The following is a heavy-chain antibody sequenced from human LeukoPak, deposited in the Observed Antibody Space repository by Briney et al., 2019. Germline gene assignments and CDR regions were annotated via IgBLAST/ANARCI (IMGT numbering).Heavy chain of an antibody. V-gene: IGHV4-59*12. CDR3: ARDSKYSSGWYYFDY. D-gene: IGHD6-19*01. Sequence: SETLSLTCTVSGGSISSYYWSWIRQPPGKGLEWIGYIYYSGSTNYNPSLKSRVTISVDMSKNQFSLKLSSVTAADTAVYYCARDSKYSSGWYYFDYWGQGTLVTVSS. CDR1: GGSISSYY. J-gene: IGHJ4*02. CDR2: IYYSGST.